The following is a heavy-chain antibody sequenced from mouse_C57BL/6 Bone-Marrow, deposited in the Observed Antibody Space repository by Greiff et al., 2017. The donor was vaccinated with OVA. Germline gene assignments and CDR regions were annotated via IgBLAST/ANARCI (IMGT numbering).Heavy chain of an antibody. V-gene: IGHV1-81*01. CDR3: ARPFITTVVAHFDY. Sequence: VQLQQSGAELARPGASVKLSCKASGYTFTSYGLSWVKQRTGQGLEWIGEIYPRSGNTYYNEKFKGKATLTADKSSSTAYMELRSLTSEDSAVYFCARPFITTVVAHFDYWGQGTTLTVSS. CDR2: IYPRSGNT. J-gene: IGHJ2*01. CDR1: GYTFTSYG. D-gene: IGHD1-1*01.